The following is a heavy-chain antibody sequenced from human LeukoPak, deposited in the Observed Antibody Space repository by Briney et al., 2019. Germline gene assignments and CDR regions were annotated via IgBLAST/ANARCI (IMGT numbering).Heavy chain of an antibody. J-gene: IGHJ6*03. D-gene: IGHD4-17*01. Sequence: PGGSLRLSCAASGMNWVRQAPGKGLEWVSSISTSSIYIYYADSVKGRFTISRDNAKNSLYLQVNSLRAEDTAVYYCAVLTTVIHRYYYYYMDVWGKGTTVTVSS. CDR3: AVLTTVIHRYYYYYMDV. CDR2: ISTSSIYI. CDR1: G. V-gene: IGHV3-21*01.